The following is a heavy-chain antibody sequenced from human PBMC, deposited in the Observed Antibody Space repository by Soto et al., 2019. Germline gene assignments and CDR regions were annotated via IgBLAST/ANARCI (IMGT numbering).Heavy chain of an antibody. CDR3: ARGIHHSFYYFDY. D-gene: IGHD5-18*01. J-gene: IGHJ4*02. V-gene: IGHV1-3*01. CDR2: INAGNGNT. Sequence: ASVKVSCKASGYIFTNYAMHWVRQAPGQRLEWMGWINAGNGNTKYSQKFQGRVTITRDTSASTAYMELSSLRSEDTAVYYCARGIHHSFYYFDYWGQGTLVTVSS. CDR1: GYIFTNYA.